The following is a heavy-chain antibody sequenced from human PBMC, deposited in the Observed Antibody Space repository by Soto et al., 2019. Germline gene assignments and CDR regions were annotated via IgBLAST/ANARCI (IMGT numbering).Heavy chain of an antibody. Sequence: PSETLSLTCTVSGGSISSYYWSWIRQPPGKGLEWIGYIYYSGSTNYNPSLKSRVTISVDTSKNQFSLKLSSVTAADTAVYYCARQGWLPAGGPFDIWGQGTMVTVSS. J-gene: IGHJ3*02. CDR2: IYYSGST. CDR3: ARQGWLPAGGPFDI. V-gene: IGHV4-59*08. D-gene: IGHD2-2*01. CDR1: GGSISSYY.